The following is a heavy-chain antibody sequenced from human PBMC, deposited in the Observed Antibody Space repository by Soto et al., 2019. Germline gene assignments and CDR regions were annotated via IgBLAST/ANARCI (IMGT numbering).Heavy chain of an antibody. J-gene: IGHJ6*03. Sequence: EVQLVESGGGVVQPGGSLKLSCAASGFTFRGSGMHWVRQASGKGLEWVGRLGSRGNNYATTYVASVEGRFSFSRDDSKNTADLAMNSLKAEDTAVYYCTPDPWYYMDVWGKGTAVTVSS. CDR1: GFTFRGSG. D-gene: IGHD2-15*01. V-gene: IGHV3-73*01. CDR3: TPDPWYYMDV. CDR2: LGSRGNNYAT.